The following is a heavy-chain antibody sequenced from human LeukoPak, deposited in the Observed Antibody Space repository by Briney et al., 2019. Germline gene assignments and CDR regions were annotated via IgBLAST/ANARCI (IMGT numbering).Heavy chain of an antibody. D-gene: IGHD6-6*01. V-gene: IGHV4-4*02. J-gene: IGHJ5*02. CDR2: IYHSGST. CDR1: GGSISSSNW. Sequence: SETLSLTCAVSGGSISSSNWWSWVRQPPGKGLEWIGEIYHSGSTNYNPSLKSRVTTSVDKSKNQFSLKLSSVTAADTAVYYCASFEYSSSSNWFDPWGQGTLVTVSS. CDR3: ASFEYSSSSNWFDP.